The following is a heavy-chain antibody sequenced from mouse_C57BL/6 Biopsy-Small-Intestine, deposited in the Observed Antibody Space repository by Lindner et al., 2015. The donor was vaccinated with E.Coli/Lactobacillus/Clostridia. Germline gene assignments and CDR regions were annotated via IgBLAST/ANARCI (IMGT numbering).Heavy chain of an antibody. J-gene: IGHJ1*01. D-gene: IGHD2-1*01. CDR1: GGTFTSYA. Sequence: VKVSCKQASGGTFTSYAFSWVRQAPGRGLEWMGGIIPIFGTANYAPKFQGGVTITADESTTTVYLELSSLKSEDTAMYFCAREIMVRWLGDLRVYGMDVWGQGTTVTVSS. V-gene: IGHV1-81*01. CDR3: AREIMVRWLGDLRVYGMDV. CDR2: IIPIFGTA.